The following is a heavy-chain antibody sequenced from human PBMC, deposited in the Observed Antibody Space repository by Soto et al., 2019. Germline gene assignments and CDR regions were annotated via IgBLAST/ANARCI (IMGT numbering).Heavy chain of an antibody. D-gene: IGHD3-3*01. CDR2: INPNSGGT. V-gene: IGHV1-2*02. CDR3: ARDKGIFGLGYYGMDV. Sequence: VASVKVSCKASGYTFTGYYMHWVRQAPGQGLEWMGWINPNSGGTNYAQKFQGRVTMTRDTSISTAYMELSRLRSDDTAVYYCARDKGIFGLGYYGMDVWGQGTTVTVSS. CDR1: GYTFTGYY. J-gene: IGHJ6*02.